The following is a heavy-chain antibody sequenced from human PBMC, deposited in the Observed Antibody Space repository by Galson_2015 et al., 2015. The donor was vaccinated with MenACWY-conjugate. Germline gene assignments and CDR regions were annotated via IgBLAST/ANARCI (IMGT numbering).Heavy chain of an antibody. Sequence: LRLSCAASGFTFRNYAMSWVRQAPGRGPEWVSTISGSGGSTYYADSVKGRFTISRDNSKNTLYLQMNSLRAEDMAIYYCAFQGAAGTGAVDYWGQGTLVIVSS. V-gene: IGHV3-23*01. D-gene: IGHD6-13*01. CDR1: GFTFRNYA. J-gene: IGHJ4*02. CDR3: AFQGAAGTGAVDY. CDR2: ISGSGGST.